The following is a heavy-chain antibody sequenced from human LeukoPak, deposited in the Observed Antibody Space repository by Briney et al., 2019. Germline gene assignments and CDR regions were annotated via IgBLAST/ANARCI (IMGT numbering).Heavy chain of an antibody. CDR1: GGSISSGGYY. J-gene: IGHJ3*02. D-gene: IGHD1-7*01. Sequence: SETLSLTCTVSGGSISSGGYYWSWIRQHPGKGLEWIGYIYYSGSTYYNPSPKSRVTISVDTSKNQFSLKLSSVTAADTAVYYCARDKGTTMDIWGQGTMVTVSS. CDR2: IYYSGST. V-gene: IGHV4-31*03. CDR3: ARDKGTTMDI.